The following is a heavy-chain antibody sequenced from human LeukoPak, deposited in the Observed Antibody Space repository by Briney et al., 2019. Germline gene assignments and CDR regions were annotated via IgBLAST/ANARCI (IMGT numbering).Heavy chain of an antibody. CDR2: ISGSGGST. CDR1: RFTFSNYA. V-gene: IGHV3-23*01. Sequence: GGSLRLSCAASRFTFSNYAMSWVRQAPGKGLEWVSAISGSGGSTYYADSVKGRFTISRDNSKNTLYLQMNSLRAEDTAVYYCAKDAFRMTTKLFDYWGQGTLVTVSS. J-gene: IGHJ4*02. CDR3: AKDAFRMTTKLFDY. D-gene: IGHD4-17*01.